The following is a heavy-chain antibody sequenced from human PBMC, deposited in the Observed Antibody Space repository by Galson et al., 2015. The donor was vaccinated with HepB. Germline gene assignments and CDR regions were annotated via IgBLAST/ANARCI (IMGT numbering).Heavy chain of an antibody. CDR2: IRYDGSNK. Sequence: SLRLSCAASGFTFSNFGMHWVRQAPGKGLEWVAFIRYDGSNKYYPGSVKGRFTISRDNSKNTLYLQMNSLRPEDSAMYYCAKDRYYGDYFDYWGQGALVTVSS. CDR3: AKDRYYGDYFDY. D-gene: IGHD4-17*01. J-gene: IGHJ4*02. V-gene: IGHV3-30*02. CDR1: GFTFSNFG.